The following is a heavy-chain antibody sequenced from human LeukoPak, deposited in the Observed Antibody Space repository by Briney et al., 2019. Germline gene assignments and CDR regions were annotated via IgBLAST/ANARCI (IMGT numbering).Heavy chain of an antibody. CDR3: ARQEVTTYIIDY. Sequence: GGSLRLSCAASGFIFSSYSMSWVRQAPGRGLEWVANIKQDGSEKYYVDSVKGRFTISRDNAKNSLYLQTNSLRAEDTAVYYCARQEVTTYIIDYWGQGTLVTVSS. CDR1: GFIFSSYS. D-gene: IGHD4-17*01. J-gene: IGHJ4*02. V-gene: IGHV3-7*03. CDR2: IKQDGSEK.